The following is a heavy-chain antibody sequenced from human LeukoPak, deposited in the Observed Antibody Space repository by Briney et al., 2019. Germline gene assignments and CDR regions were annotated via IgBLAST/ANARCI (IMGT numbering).Heavy chain of an antibody. Sequence: SETLSLTCTVSGGSISSGSYYWSWIRQPAGKGLEWIGRIYTSGSTNYNPSLKSRVTISVDTSKNQFSLKLSSVTAADTAVYYCARDRGEDPSAHYSLIYFDYWGQGTLVTVSS. CDR3: ARDRGEDPSAHYSLIYFDY. D-gene: IGHD3-10*01. CDR2: IYTSGST. V-gene: IGHV4-61*02. CDR1: GGSISSGSYY. J-gene: IGHJ4*02.